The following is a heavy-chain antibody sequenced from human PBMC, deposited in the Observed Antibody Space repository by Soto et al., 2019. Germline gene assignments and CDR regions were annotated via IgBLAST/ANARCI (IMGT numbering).Heavy chain of an antibody. CDR1: GFTFSSYW. Sequence: EVQLVESGGGLVQPGGSLRLSCAASGFTFSSYWMSWVRQAPGKGLEWVANIKQDGSEKYYVDSVKGRFTISRDNAKNSLYLQRNSLRAEDTAVYYCARDPLVGWFDPWGQGTLVTVSS. D-gene: IGHD1-26*01. J-gene: IGHJ5*02. V-gene: IGHV3-7*01. CDR3: ARDPLVGWFDP. CDR2: IKQDGSEK.